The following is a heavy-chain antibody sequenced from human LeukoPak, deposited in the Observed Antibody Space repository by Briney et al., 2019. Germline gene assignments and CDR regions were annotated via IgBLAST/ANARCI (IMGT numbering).Heavy chain of an antibody. D-gene: IGHD6-13*01. J-gene: IGHJ5*02. V-gene: IGHV3-11*01. CDR3: ARSRSWYTNWFDP. CDR1: GFTFSDYY. CDR2: ISSSGSTI. Sequence: GGSLRLSCAVSGFTFSDYYMSWIRQAPGKGLEWVSYISSSGSTIYYADSVKGRFTISRDNAKNSLYLQMNSLRAEDTAVYYCARSRSWYTNWFDPWGQGTLVTVSS.